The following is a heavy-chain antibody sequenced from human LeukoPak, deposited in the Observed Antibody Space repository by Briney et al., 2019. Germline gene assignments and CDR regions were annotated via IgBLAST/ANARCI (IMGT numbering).Heavy chain of an antibody. V-gene: IGHV3-23*01. D-gene: IGHD3-22*01. J-gene: IGHJ2*01. CDR1: GFTFSNFG. CDR2: IDASGRNT. Sequence: GGSLRLSCAASGFTFSNFGMAWVRQAPGKGLEWVSAIDASGRNTHYAGSVKGRFSISRDNSKNTLILQMNSLRAEDTAVYYCANSRRSGYWYFDLWGRGTLVTVSS. CDR3: ANSRRSGYWYFDL.